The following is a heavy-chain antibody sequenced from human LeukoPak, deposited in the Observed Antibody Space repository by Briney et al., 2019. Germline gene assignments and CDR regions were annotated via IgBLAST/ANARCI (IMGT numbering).Heavy chain of an antibody. CDR2: ISAYNGNT. D-gene: IGHD3-10*01. CDR3: ARDLGYYYGSGSYRGFDY. V-gene: IGHV1-18*01. Sequence: AASVKVSCKASGYTFTSYGISWVRQAPGQGLEWMGWISAYNGNTNYAQKLQGRVTITADKSTSTAYMELSSLRSEDTAVYYCARDLGYYYGSGSYRGFDYWGQGTLVTVSS. CDR1: GYTFTSYG. J-gene: IGHJ4*02.